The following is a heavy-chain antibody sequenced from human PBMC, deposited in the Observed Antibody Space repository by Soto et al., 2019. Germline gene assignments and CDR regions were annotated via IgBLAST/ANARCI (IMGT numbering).Heavy chain of an antibody. Sequence: SETLSLTCTVSGGSISSYYWSWIRQPPGKGLEWIGYIYYSGSTNYNPSLKSRVTISVATSKNQFSLKLSSVTAADTAVYYCASTRFGELFSYYYYYMDVWGKGTTVTVSS. CDR2: IYYSGST. CDR1: GGSISSYY. D-gene: IGHD3-10*01. CDR3: ASTRFGELFSYYYYYMDV. V-gene: IGHV4-59*01. J-gene: IGHJ6*03.